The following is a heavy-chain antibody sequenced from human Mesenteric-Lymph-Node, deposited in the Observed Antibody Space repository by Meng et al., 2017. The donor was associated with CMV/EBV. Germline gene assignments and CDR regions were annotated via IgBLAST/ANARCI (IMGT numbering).Heavy chain of an antibody. CDR3: ARVPGYSYGLFDY. CDR2: IKQDASEK. Sequence: GESLKISCAASGFTFSSYWMSWVRQAPGKGLEWVANIKQDASEKYYVDSVKGRFTISRDNAENSLYLQMNSLRAEDTAVYYCARVPGYSYGLFDYWGQGTLVTVSS. V-gene: IGHV3-7*01. D-gene: IGHD5-18*01. J-gene: IGHJ4*02. CDR1: GFTFSSYW.